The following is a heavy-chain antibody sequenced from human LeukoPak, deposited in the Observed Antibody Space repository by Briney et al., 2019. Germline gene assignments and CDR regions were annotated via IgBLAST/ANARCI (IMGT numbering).Heavy chain of an antibody. J-gene: IGHJ4*02. Sequence: SETLSLTCAVYGGSFSGYYWSWIRQPPGKGLEWIGEINHSGSTNYNPSLKSRVTISVDTSKNQFSLKLSSVTAADTAVYYCATEQTIRGKRGFDYWGQGTLVTVSS. CDR2: INHSGST. D-gene: IGHD3-10*01. CDR3: ATEQTIRGKRGFDY. CDR1: GGSFSGYY. V-gene: IGHV4-34*01.